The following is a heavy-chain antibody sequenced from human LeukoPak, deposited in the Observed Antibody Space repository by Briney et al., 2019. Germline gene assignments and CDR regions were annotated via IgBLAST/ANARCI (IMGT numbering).Heavy chain of an antibody. CDR3: ARDDGEAPYYYGMDV. Sequence: SETLSLTCTVSGGSISSYYWSWIRQPPGKGLEWIGYIYYSGSTNYNPSLKSRVTISVDTSKNQFSLKLSSVTAADTAVYYCARDDGEAPYYYGMDVWGQGTLVTVSS. V-gene: IGHV4-59*01. CDR1: GGSISSYY. CDR2: IYYSGST. J-gene: IGHJ6*02. D-gene: IGHD2-21*01.